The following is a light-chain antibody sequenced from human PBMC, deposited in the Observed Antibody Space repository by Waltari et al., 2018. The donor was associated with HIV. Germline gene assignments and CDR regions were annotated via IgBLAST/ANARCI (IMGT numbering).Light chain of an antibody. CDR2: DDR. CDR3: HVWDTSSAHVI. J-gene: IGLJ2*01. Sequence: SYVLTQPPSVSVAPGQTARITCGGNNIGGKSVQWYQQKPGQAPVLVVYDDRDRPSGIPERLSGSNSGNTATLTISRVEAGDEADFYCHVWDTSSAHVIFGGGTKLTVL. V-gene: IGLV3-21*02. CDR1: NIGGKS.